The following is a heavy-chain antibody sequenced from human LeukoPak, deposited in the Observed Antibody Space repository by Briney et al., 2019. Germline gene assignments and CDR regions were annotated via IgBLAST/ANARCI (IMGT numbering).Heavy chain of an antibody. D-gene: IGHD2-2*01. CDR1: GFTFSTYA. CDR3: AKLILPVDCSRTSCYGFDY. V-gene: IGHV3-23*01. Sequence: PGGSLRLSCAVSGFTFSTYAMSWVRQAPGKGLEWVSAITSSGGDTYYTDSVKGRFTVSRDNSKSALYLQMNSLRAEDTAVYYCAKLILPVDCSRTSCYGFDYWGQGTLVTVSS. CDR2: ITSSGGDT. J-gene: IGHJ4*02.